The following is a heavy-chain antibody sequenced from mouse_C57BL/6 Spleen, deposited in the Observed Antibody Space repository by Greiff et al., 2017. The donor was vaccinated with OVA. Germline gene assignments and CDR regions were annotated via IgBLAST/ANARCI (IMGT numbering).Heavy chain of an antibody. CDR3: ARGVPGYWYFDV. V-gene: IGHV7-3*01. J-gene: IGHJ1*03. CDR1: GFTFTDYY. CDR2: IRNKANGYTT. D-gene: IGHD4-1*01. Sequence: EVQLVESGGGLVQPGGSLSLSCAASGFTFTDYYMNWVRQPPGQALEWLGFIRNKANGYTTEYSASVKGRFTISRDNSQSILYLQMNALRAEDSATYYCARGVPGYWYFDVWGTGTTVTVSS.